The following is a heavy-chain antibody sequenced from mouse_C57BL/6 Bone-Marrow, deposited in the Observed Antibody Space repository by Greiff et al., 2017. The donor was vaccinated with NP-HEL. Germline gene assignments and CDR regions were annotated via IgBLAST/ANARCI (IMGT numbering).Heavy chain of an antibody. Sequence: EVQVVESGGGLVQPKGSLKLSCAASGFSFNTYAMNWVRQAPGKGLEWVARIRSKSNNYATYYADSVKDRFTISRDDSESMLYLQMNNLKTEDTAMYYCVRQGYGKGGYFDVWGTGTTVTVSS. V-gene: IGHV10-1*01. CDR2: IRSKSNNYAT. CDR1: GFSFNTYA. D-gene: IGHD2-10*02. J-gene: IGHJ1*03. CDR3: VRQGYGKGGYFDV.